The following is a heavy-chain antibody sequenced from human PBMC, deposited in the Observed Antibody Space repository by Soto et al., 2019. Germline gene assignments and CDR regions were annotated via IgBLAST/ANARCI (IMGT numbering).Heavy chain of an antibody. J-gene: IGHJ4*02. D-gene: IGHD2-8*01. CDR1: GGSISSGDYY. Sequence: SETLSLTCTVSGGSISSGDYYWSWIRQPPGKGLEWIGYIYYSGSTYYNPSLKSRVTISVDTSKNQFSLKLSSVTAADTAVYYCARVSPTCTNGVCRYSFDYWGQRTLVTVS. CDR2: IYYSGST. CDR3: ARVSPTCTNGVCRYSFDY. V-gene: IGHV4-30-4*01.